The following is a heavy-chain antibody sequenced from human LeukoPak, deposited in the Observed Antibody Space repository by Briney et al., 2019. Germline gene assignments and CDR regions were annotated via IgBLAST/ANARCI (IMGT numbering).Heavy chain of an antibody. CDR2: IYYSGST. J-gene: IGHJ6*03. CDR3: AREPLGSSGYMDV. V-gene: IGHV4-59*01. D-gene: IGHD3-10*01. CDR1: GGSISSYY. Sequence: PSETLSLTCTVSGGSISSYYWRWIRQPPGKGLEWIGYIYYSGSTNYNPSLKSRVTISVDTSKNQFSLKRSSVSAADTAVYYCAREPLGSSGYMDVWGKGTTVTVSS.